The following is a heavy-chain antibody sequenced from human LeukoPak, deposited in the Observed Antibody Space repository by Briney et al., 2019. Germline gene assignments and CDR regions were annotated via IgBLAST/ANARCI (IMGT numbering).Heavy chain of an antibody. V-gene: IGHV4-59*08. J-gene: IGHJ5*02. Sequence: PSETLSLTCTVSGGSISTYYWSWIRQPPGNGPEWIGYVYYSGSTNYNPSLKSRVTISLDTSKNHFSLKLRSVTAADTALYYCARGNLGFGSGSYYWFDPWGQGTLVTVSS. CDR1: GGSISTYY. D-gene: IGHD3-10*01. CDR3: ARGNLGFGSGSYYWFDP. CDR2: VYYSGST.